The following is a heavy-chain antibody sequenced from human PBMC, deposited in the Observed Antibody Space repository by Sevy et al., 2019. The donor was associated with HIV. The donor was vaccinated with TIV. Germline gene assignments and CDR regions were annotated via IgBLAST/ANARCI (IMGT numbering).Heavy chain of an antibody. CDR2: IRYDGSTK. CDR3: AKDVTGRYSSSSGDFDY. J-gene: IGHJ4*02. Sequence: GGSLRLSCAASGFTFSIYGMHWVRQAPGKGLEWVACIRYDGSTKYYADSVKGRFTISRDNSKNTLYLRMNSLRAEDTAVYYCAKDVTGRYSSSSGDFDYWGQGTLVTVSS. CDR1: GFTFSIYG. D-gene: IGHD6-6*01. V-gene: IGHV3-30*02.